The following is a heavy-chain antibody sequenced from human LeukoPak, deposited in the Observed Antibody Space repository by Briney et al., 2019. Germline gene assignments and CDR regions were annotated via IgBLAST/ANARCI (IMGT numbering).Heavy chain of an antibody. CDR2: IYYSGST. V-gene: IGHV4-61*05. D-gene: IGHD6-13*01. CDR1: GGSITSSTYF. CDR3: AGWASSSWSSIDY. J-gene: IGHJ4*02. Sequence: PSETLSLTCTVSGGSITSSTYFWGWIRQPPGKGLEWIGYIYYSGSTNYNPSLKSRVTMSVDTSKKQFSLKLTSVAAADTAVYYCAGWASSSWSSIDYWGQGILVTVSS.